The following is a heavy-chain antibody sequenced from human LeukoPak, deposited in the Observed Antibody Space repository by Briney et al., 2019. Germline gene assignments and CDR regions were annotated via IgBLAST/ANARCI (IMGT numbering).Heavy chain of an antibody. CDR1: GSTFSNYW. D-gene: IGHD6-19*01. J-gene: IGHJ4*02. CDR3: TRERDAVAATGALFDY. V-gene: IGHV3-7*01. Sequence: GGSLRLSCAVSGSTFSNYWMSWVRQAPGKGLEWVANIKDDSSEKYYVDSVKGRFTISRDNAKNSLYLQMSSLRADDTAVYYCTRERDAVAATGALFDYWGQGSQVTVSS. CDR2: IKDDSSEK.